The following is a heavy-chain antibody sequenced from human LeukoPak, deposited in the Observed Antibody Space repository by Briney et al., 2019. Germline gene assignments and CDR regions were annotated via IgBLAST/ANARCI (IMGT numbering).Heavy chain of an antibody. J-gene: IGHJ3*02. V-gene: IGHV3-30*02. CDR2: IWYDGTHG. Sequence: GGSMRLSWAASGFTFSHFAMHWVRQTPGTGLQWVASIWYDGTHGNYVVSVKGRFTISRDTSKNMLYLAMNSLRGEDTAMFYCAKKVGRDDTETAGTFDMWGLGTMVTASS. CDR3: AKKVGRDDTETAGTFDM. CDR1: GFTFSHFA. D-gene: IGHD5-24*01.